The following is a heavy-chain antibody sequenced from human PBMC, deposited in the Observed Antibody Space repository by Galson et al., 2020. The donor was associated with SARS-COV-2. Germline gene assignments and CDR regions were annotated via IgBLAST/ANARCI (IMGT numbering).Heavy chain of an antibody. D-gene: IGHD6-13*01. CDR2: ISYDGSNK. CDR1: GFTFSSYG. J-gene: IGHJ4*02. Sequence: GGSLRLSCAASGFTFSSYGIHWVRQAPGKGLERVAVISYDGSNKYYADSVKGRFTISRDNSKNTLYLQMNSLRAEDTAVYYCAKEQRSSSWLIYYFDDWGQGTLVTVSS. CDR3: AKEQRSSSWLIYYFDD. V-gene: IGHV3-30*18.